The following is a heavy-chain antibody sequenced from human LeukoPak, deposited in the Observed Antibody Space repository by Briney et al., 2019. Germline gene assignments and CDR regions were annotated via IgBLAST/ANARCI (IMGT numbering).Heavy chain of an antibody. CDR1: GFSFSTYA. Sequence: GGSLRLSCAASGFSFSTYAMTWVRQAPGKGLEWVSSINGRGGNTYYADPMKGRFTISRDNSKNTLYLQMNSLRAEDTAVYYCARDYDYVWGSYRFWGQGTLVTVSS. CDR2: INGRGGNT. D-gene: IGHD3-16*02. V-gene: IGHV3-23*01. CDR3: ARDYDYVWGSYRF. J-gene: IGHJ4*02.